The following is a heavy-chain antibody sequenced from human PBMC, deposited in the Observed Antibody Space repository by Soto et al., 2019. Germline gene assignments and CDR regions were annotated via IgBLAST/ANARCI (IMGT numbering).Heavy chain of an antibody. V-gene: IGHV3-74*01. CDR2: IDSDGSST. D-gene: IGHD6-25*01. CDR3: ASPLAAAGTHLYFDGLDV. CDR1: GFTFRSYW. J-gene: IGHJ6*01. Sequence: EVQLVESGGGLVQPGGSLRLSCAASGFTFRSYWMHWVRQVPGKGLVWVSRIDSDGSSTNYADSVKGRFTISRDNAKNTVYLQMSRLRTEETGVYYWASPLAAAGTHLYFDGLDVWGHGTTVTVSS.